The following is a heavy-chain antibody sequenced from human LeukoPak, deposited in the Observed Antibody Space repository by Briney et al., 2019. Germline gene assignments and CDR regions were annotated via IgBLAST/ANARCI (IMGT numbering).Heavy chain of an antibody. CDR3: ARQGGANSFDY. CDR1: GGSISTYF. V-gene: IGHV4-59*08. CDR2: IYYSGST. Sequence: SETLSLTCAVSGGSISTYFWSWIRQPPGKGLEWIGYIYYSGSTNYNPSLKSRVTISVDTSKNQFSLKLSSVTAADTAMYYCARQGGANSFDYWGQGILVTVPS. D-gene: IGHD1-1*01. J-gene: IGHJ4*02.